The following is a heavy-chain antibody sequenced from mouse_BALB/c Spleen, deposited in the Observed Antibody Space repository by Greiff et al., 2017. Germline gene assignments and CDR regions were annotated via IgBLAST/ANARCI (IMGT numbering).Heavy chain of an antibody. CDR3: AREWGYAMDY. V-gene: IGHV1-80*01. CDR1: GYAFSSYW. J-gene: IGHJ4*01. Sequence: QVQLQQSGAELVRPGSSVKISCKASGYAFSSYWMNWVKQRPGQGLEWIGQIYPGDGDTNYNGKFKGKATLTADKSSSTAYMQLSSLTSDDSAVYFCAREWGYAMDYWGQGTSVTVSS. CDR2: IYPGDGDT.